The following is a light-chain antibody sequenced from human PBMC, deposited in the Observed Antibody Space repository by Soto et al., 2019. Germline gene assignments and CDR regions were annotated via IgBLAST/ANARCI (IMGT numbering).Light chain of an antibody. CDR3: QQRSDWPPIN. Sequence: IVLTHSPATLSLSPGERATLSFRASQSVSRYLAWYQQKPGQAPRLLIYDASNRATGIPARFSGSGSGTDFTLTISSLEPEDFAVYYCQQRSDWPPINFGQGTRLEIK. CDR1: QSVSRY. CDR2: DAS. V-gene: IGKV3-11*01. J-gene: IGKJ5*01.